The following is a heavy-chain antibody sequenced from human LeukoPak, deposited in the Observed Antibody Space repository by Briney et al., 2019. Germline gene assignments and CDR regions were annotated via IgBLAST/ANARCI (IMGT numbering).Heavy chain of an antibody. CDR3: ARYYYSCWYANMDV. D-gene: IGHD6-19*01. J-gene: IGHJ6*03. V-gene: IGHV3-21*01. CDR2: IGSSSSYI. CDR1: RFTFSSYS. Sequence: GGTLRLSCAASRFTFSSYSMNWVRQAPGQGLEWVSSIGSSSSYIYYADSVKGRFTISRDNAKNSLYLLMNSVRAEDTAVYYSARYYYSCWYANMDVWGKGTTVTVSS.